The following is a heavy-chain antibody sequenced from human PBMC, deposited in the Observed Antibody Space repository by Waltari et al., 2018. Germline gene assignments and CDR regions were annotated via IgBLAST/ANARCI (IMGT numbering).Heavy chain of an antibody. CDR3: VTDDAGTSDAREYFLH. CDR1: GYTLTEFS. V-gene: IGHV1-24*01. CDR2: VEPGEGES. D-gene: IGHD1-1*01. J-gene: IGHJ1*01. Sequence: QVQLVQSGAEVKKPGASVRVSCKVSGYTLTEFSMHWVRQVPGKGLEWMGGVEPGEGESIYAQKFQGRVTMTEDTSTETAYMEVSSLKSEDTAVYYCVTDDAGTSDAREYFLHWGQGTLVTVSS.